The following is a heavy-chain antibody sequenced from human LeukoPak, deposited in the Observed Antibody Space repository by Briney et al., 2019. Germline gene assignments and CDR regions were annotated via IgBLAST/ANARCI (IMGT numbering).Heavy chain of an antibody. CDR3: ARRARGLTGSPRHFDY. D-gene: IGHD3-9*01. J-gene: IGHJ4*02. CDR1: GGSISSYY. V-gene: IGHV4-34*01. Sequence: SETLSLTCTVSGGSISSYYWSWIRQPPGKGLEWIGEINHSGSTNYNPSLKSRVTISVDTSKNQFSLKLSSVTAADTAVYYCARRARGLTGSPRHFDYWGQGTLVTVSS. CDR2: INHSGST.